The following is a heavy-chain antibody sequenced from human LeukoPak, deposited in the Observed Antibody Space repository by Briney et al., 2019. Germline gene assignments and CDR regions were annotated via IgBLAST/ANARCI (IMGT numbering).Heavy chain of an antibody. CDR3: VRDRGTYRPIDY. CDR1: GFTFSSYS. J-gene: IGHJ4*02. D-gene: IGHD1-26*01. V-gene: IGHV3-21*04. Sequence: GGSLRLSCAASGFTFSSYSMNWVRQAPGKGLEWVSSISNSSSYIYYADSVKGRFTISRDNAQNSLYLQMNSLRAEDTAIYYCVRDRGTYRPIDYWGQGTLVTVSS. CDR2: ISNSSSYI.